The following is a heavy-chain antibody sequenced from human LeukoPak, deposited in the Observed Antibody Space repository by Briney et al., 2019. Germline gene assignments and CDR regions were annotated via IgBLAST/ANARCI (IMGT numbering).Heavy chain of an antibody. Sequence: PSETLSLTCTVSGGSISSYYWSWIRQPPGKGLEWIGYIYYSGTTNYNPSLKSRVTISVDTSKNQFSLKLSSVTAADTAVYYCARGGYSSSDAFDIWGQGTMVTVSS. V-gene: IGHV4-59*01. J-gene: IGHJ3*02. CDR1: GGSISSYY. D-gene: IGHD6-13*01. CDR3: ARGGYSSSDAFDI. CDR2: IYYSGTT.